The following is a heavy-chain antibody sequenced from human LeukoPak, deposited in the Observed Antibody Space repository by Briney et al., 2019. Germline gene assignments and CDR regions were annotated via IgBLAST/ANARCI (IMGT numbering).Heavy chain of an antibody. V-gene: IGHV1-69*04. CDR2: IIPILGIA. Sequence: ASVKVSCKASGGTFSSYAIRWVRQAPGQGLEWMGRIIPILGIANYAQKFQGRVTITADKSTSTAYMELSSLRSEDTAVYYCARSELAYDFWSGYSAGLDYWGQGTLVTVSS. CDR3: ARSELAYDFWSGYSAGLDY. D-gene: IGHD3-3*01. J-gene: IGHJ4*02. CDR1: GGTFSSYA.